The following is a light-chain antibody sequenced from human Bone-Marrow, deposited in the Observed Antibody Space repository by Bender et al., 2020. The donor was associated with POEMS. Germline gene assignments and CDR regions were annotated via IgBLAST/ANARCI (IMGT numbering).Light chain of an antibody. J-gene: IGLJ3*02. CDR1: SSKFGSYP. CDR3: ATWDDSLNGWV. CDR2: NNS. Sequence: QSVLTRPPSASGTPGQRVTISCSGSSSKFGSYPVNWYQQLPGAAPKLVIFNNSQRPSGVPDRFSGSNSGTSASLAISGLRSDDEADFYCATWDDSLNGWVFGGGTKLTVL. V-gene: IGLV1-44*01.